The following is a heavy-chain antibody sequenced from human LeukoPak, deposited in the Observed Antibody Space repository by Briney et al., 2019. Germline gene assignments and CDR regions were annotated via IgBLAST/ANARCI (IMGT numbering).Heavy chain of an antibody. J-gene: IGHJ4*02. D-gene: IGHD6-13*01. Sequence: GGSLGSSGPASGFTFSRYSMHWVRQAPGRGLEYVSAISNNGGSTYYAKSVKGRFTISRDNSKYTLYLQMGSLRAEDMAVYYCARTSIATREADYWGQGTLVTVSS. V-gene: IGHV3-64*01. CDR1: GFTFSRYS. CDR2: ISNNGGST. CDR3: ARTSIATREADY.